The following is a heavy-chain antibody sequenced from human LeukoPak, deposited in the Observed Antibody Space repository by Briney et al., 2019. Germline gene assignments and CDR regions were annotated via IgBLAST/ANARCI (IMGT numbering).Heavy chain of an antibody. CDR3: ARVAAEVVGVPGAIGFGWLRRDYYYMDV. CDR1: GFTFISYS. Sequence: PGGSLRLSCAASGFTFISYSMNWVRQAPGKGLEWVSSISNSSPNIYYADSVKGRFTISRDNAKNSLYLQMNSLRAEDTAVYYCARVAAEVVGVPGAIGFGWLRRDYYYMDVWGKGTTVTVSS. D-gene: IGHD2-2*02. J-gene: IGHJ6*03. V-gene: IGHV3-21*04. CDR2: ISNSSPNI.